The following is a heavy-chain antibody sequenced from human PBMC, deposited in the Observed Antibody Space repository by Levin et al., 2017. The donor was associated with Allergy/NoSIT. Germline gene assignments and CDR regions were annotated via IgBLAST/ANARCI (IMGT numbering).Heavy chain of an antibody. CDR1: GFTFSSYS. J-gene: IGHJ4*02. D-gene: IGHD6-19*01. V-gene: IGHV3-48*02. CDR3: ARSYRAVAGMGSFY. CDR2: ISSSSSKI. Sequence: GGSLRLSCAASGFTFSSYSMNWVRQAPGKGLEWVSYISSSSSKIYYADSVKGRFTISRDSAKNSLYLQMNSLRDEDTAVYYCARSYRAVAGMGSFYWGQGTLVTVSS.